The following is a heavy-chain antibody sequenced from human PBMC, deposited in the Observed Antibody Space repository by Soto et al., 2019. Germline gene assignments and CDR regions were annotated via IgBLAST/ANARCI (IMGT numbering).Heavy chain of an antibody. CDR3: ARNGIAARPESLSEYYYYGMDV. J-gene: IGHJ6*02. CDR2: INPNSGGT. V-gene: IGHV1-2*04. D-gene: IGHD6-6*01. Sequence: GASVEVSSKASGYTFTGHYMHWVRQAPGQRLEGMGWINPNSGGTNYAQKFQGWVTVTRDTSISTAYMELSRLRSDDTAVYYCARNGIAARPESLSEYYYYGMDVWGQGTTVTVSS. CDR1: GYTFTGHY.